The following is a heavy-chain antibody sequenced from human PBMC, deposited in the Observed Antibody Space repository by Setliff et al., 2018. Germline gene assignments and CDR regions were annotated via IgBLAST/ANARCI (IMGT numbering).Heavy chain of an antibody. CDR1: GFTVSSNY. V-gene: IGHV3-66*01. J-gene: IGHJ5*02. CDR3: ARDLPYDYVWGSYLA. CDR2: IYSGGST. D-gene: IGHD3-16*02. Sequence: GESLKISCAASGFTVSSNYMSWVRQAPGKGLEWVSVIYSGGSTYYADSVKGRFTISRDNSKNTLYLQMNSLRAEDTAVYYCARDLPYDYVWGSYLAWGQGTLVTVSS.